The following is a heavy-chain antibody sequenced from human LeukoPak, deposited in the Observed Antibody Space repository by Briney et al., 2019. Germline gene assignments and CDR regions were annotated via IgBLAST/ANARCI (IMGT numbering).Heavy chain of an antibody. V-gene: IGHV3-74*03. Sequence: GGSLRLSCAASGFTFSNYWMHWVRQAPGKGLVWVSRIYSDGSTTTYADSVKGRFTISRDKSKNTLYLQMNSLRPEDTAVYYCAKALLQYCSTTSCYEIDSWGQGTLVTVSS. J-gene: IGHJ5*01. CDR2: IYSDGSTT. D-gene: IGHD2-2*01. CDR3: AKALLQYCSTTSCYEIDS. CDR1: GFTFSNYW.